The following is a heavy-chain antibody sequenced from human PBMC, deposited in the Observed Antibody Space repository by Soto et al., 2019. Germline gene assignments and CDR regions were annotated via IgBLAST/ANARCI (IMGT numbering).Heavy chain of an antibody. CDR3: ARRDTSGFLRYFDN. D-gene: IGHD3-3*01. CDR2: IVPNVGTV. J-gene: IGHJ4*02. CDR1: GGTLSSFINYP. Sequence: QMQLVQSGAEVKKPGSSVKVSCKASGGTLSSFINYPINWVRQAPEQGLEWMGGIVPNVGTVNYAQKFQGRVTITADKSTGTAYMEVSRLRSEDTALYYCARRDTSGFLRYFDNWGQGTRVTVSS. V-gene: IGHV1-69*06.